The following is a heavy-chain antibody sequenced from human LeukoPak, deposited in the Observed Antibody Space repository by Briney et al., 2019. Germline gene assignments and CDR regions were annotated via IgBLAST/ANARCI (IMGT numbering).Heavy chain of an antibody. J-gene: IGHJ4*02. CDR2: IIPILGIA. V-gene: IGHV1-69*04. Sequence: SVKVSCKASGGTFSSYAISWVRQAPGQGLEWMGRIIPILGIANYAQKFQGRVTITADKSTSTAYMELSSLRSEDTAVYYCARGIAASGDDYWGQGTLVTVSS. CDR1: GGTFSSYA. D-gene: IGHD6-13*01. CDR3: ARGIAASGDDY.